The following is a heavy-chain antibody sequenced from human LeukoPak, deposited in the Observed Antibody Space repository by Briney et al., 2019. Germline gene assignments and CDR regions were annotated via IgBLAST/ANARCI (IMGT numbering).Heavy chain of an antibody. Sequence: ASVNVSCKASGYTFTSYYMHWVRQAPGQGLEWMGIINPSGGSTSYAQKFQGRVTMTRDMSTSTVYMELSSLRSEDTAVYYCARGFHIAAAGTGGTSFFDYWGQGTLVTVSS. CDR3: ARGFHIAAAGTGGTSFFDY. D-gene: IGHD6-13*01. J-gene: IGHJ4*02. V-gene: IGHV1-46*01. CDR2: INPSGGST. CDR1: GYTFTSYY.